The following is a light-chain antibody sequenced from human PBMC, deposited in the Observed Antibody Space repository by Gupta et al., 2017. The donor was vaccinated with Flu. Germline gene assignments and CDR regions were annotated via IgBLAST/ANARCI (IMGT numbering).Light chain of an antibody. V-gene: IGKV3-20*01. J-gene: IGKJ5*01. CDR1: QTVSSRY. Sequence: EIVLTQSPGTLSLSPGERATLSCRASQTVSSRYLAWYQHKPGQAPRLLIYGAFTRDTGIPDRFSGIVSGTNFTLTISRLGPEDFAVYYCHQYGRSPPVTFGQGTRLEI. CDR2: GAF. CDR3: HQYGRSPPVT.